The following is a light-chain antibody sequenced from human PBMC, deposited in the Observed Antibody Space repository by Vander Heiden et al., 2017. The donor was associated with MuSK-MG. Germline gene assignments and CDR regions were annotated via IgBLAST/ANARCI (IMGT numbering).Light chain of an antibody. J-gene: IGKJ1*01. CDR3: KQDIPPQT. V-gene: IGKV2-28*01. CDR1: QRLRHSNGYNL. Sequence: DIVMTQSPLPMPVTPGEPASITCRTSQRLRHSNGYNLLDWYLQKAGQSPQLLYYLGSKRAYGVPDRFSGSGSGKDITLKSSRVEAEDVRVYYCKQDIPPQTFGQGTKVEIK. CDR2: LGS.